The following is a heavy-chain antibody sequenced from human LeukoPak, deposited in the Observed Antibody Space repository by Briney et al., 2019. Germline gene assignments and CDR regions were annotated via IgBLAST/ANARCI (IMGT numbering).Heavy chain of an antibody. CDR1: GYTFTSYG. CDR2: ISAYNGNT. V-gene: IGHV1-18*01. CDR3: ARDSDTVTNYWYFDL. D-gene: IGHD4-11*01. Sequence: ASVKVSCKASGYTFTSYGISWVRQAPGQGLEWMGWISAYNGNTNYAQKLQGRVTMTRDTSTSTAYMELRSLRSDDTAVYYCARDSDTVTNYWYFDLWGRGTLVTVSS. J-gene: IGHJ2*01.